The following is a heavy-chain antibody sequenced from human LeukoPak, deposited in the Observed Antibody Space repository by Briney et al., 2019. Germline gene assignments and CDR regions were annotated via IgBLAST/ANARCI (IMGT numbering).Heavy chain of an antibody. D-gene: IGHD4/OR15-4a*01. V-gene: IGHV4-59*01. CDR1: GGSISSYY. Sequence: SETPSLTCTVSGGSISSYYWSWIRQPPGKGLEWIGYIYYSGSTNYNPSLKSRVTISVDTSKNQFSLKLSSVTAADTAVYYCARARLSRKGMDVWGQGTTVTVSS. CDR3: ARARLSRKGMDV. J-gene: IGHJ6*02. CDR2: IYYSGST.